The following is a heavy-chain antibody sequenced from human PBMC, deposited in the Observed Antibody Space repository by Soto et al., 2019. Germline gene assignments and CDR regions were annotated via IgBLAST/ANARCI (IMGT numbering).Heavy chain of an antibody. V-gene: IGHV4-31*03. CDR2: IYYSGST. CDR3: ARVRKDGYNYYDAFDI. D-gene: IGHD5-12*01. CDR1: GGSISSGGYY. Sequence: SETLSLTCTVSGGSISSGGYYWSWIRQHPGKGLEWIGYIYYSGSTYYNPSLKSRVTISVDTSKDQFSLKLSSVTAADTAVYYCARVRKDGYNYYDAFDIWGQGTMVTV. J-gene: IGHJ3*02.